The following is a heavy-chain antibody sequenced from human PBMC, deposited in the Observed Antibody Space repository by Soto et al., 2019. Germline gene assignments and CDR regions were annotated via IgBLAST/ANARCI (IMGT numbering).Heavy chain of an antibody. D-gene: IGHD3-22*01. V-gene: IGHV1-69*13. J-gene: IGHJ4*02. CDR2: IIPIFGTA. CDR3: ARDLGDDSSGYYKQVFDY. CDR1: GGTFSSYA. Sequence: SVKVSCKASGGTFSSYAISWVRQAPGQGLEWMGGIIPIFGTANYAQKFQGRVTITADESTSTAYMELSSLRSEDTAVYYCARDLGDDSSGYYKQVFDYWGQGTLVTVSS.